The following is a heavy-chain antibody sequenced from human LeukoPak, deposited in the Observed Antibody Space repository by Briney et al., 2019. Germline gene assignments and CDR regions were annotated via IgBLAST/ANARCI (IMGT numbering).Heavy chain of an antibody. V-gene: IGHV4-30-4*01. CDR3: ARGATVVTPGAFDI. Sequence: NTSETLSLTCTVSGGSISSGDYYWSWIRQPPGKGLEWIGYIYYSGSTYYNPSLKGRVTISVDTSKNQFSLKLSSVTAADTAVCYCARGATVVTPGAFDIWGQGTMVTVSP. D-gene: IGHD4-23*01. CDR2: IYYSGST. CDR1: GGSISSGDYY. J-gene: IGHJ3*02.